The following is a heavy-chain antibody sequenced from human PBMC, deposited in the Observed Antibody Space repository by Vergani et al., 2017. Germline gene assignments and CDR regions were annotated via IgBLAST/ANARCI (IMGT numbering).Heavy chain of an antibody. V-gene: IGHV3-15*07. CDR3: TTDPRYCGDGSCYWLRDHHYYGMDV. D-gene: IGHD2-21*01. Sequence: EVQLVESGGGIVKPGGSLRLSCVASGFSFRNAWMNWVRRTPGKGLEWVGRIKSTFDRGTTDYAAAVKGRLTISREDSKNTLFLQMNVLKTEDIGVYYCTTDPRYCGDGSCYWLRDHHYYGMDVWGQGTTVTVSS. CDR2: IKSTFDRGTT. J-gene: IGHJ6*02. CDR1: GFSFRNAW.